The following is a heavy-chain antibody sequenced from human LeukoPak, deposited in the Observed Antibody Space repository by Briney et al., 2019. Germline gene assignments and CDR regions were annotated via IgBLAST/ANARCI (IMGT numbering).Heavy chain of an antibody. V-gene: IGHV1-2*02. CDR3: AREGPPIAVAGTDYYYMDV. J-gene: IGHJ6*03. D-gene: IGHD6-19*01. CDR2: INPNSGGT. Sequence: ASVKVSCKASGYTFTGYYMHWVRQAPGQGLEWMGWINPNSGGTNYAQKFQGRVTMTRDTSISTAYMELSRLRSDDTAVYYCAREGPPIAVAGTDYYYMDVWGKGTTVTISS. CDR1: GYTFTGYY.